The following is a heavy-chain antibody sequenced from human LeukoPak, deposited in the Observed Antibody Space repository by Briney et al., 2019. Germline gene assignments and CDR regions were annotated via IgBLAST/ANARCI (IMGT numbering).Heavy chain of an antibody. D-gene: IGHD6-13*01. J-gene: IGHJ4*02. CDR2: INILSNYI. CDR1: GFTFSSYS. Sequence: GGSLRLSCAASGFTFSSYSMNWVRQAPGKGLEWVSSINILSNYIYYADSVKGRFTISRDKANHSLYLQMNSLRAEDTAVYYCARDSHSSSWYSEFDYWGQGTLVTVSS. V-gene: IGHV3-21*01. CDR3: ARDSHSSSWYSEFDY.